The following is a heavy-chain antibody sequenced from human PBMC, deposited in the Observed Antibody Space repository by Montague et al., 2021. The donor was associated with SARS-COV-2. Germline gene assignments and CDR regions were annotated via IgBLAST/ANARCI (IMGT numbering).Heavy chain of an antibody. CDR3: ARDSVAGP. D-gene: IGHD6-19*01. J-gene: IGHJ5*02. CDR1: GGSISSGSYY. V-gene: IGHV4-61*09. Sequence: TLSLTCTVSGGSISSGSYYWSWIRQPAGKGLEWIGHIYTSGSTNCNPSLKSRVTISVDTSKNQFSLKLSSVTAADTAVYYCARDSVAGPWGQGTLVTVSS. CDR2: IYTSGST.